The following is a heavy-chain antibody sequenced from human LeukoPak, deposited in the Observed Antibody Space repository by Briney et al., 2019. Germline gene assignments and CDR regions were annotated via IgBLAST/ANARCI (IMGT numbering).Heavy chain of an antibody. CDR1: GGSISSYY. Sequence: SGTLSLTCTVSGGSISSYYWSWIRQPAGKGLEWVGRIYTSGSTNYNPSLKSRVTMSVDTSKNQFSLKLSSVTAADTAVYYCARGDAIAAADYFDYWGQGTLVTVSS. CDR2: IYTSGST. CDR3: ARGDAIAAADYFDY. D-gene: IGHD6-13*01. J-gene: IGHJ4*02. V-gene: IGHV4-4*07.